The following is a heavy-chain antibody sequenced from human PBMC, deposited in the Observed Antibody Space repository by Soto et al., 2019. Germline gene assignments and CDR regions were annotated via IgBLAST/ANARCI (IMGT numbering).Heavy chain of an antibody. V-gene: IGHV4-30-2*01. CDR1: GGSISSGGYS. Sequence: QLQLQESGSGLVKPSQTLSLTCAVSGGSISSGGYSWSWIRQPPGKGLEWIGYIYHSGSTYYNPSLKSRVTISVDRSKNQFSLKLSSVSAADTAVYYCSRAGGLGAVAVDYWGQGTLVTVSS. D-gene: IGHD6-19*01. CDR3: SRAGGLGAVAVDY. J-gene: IGHJ4*02. CDR2: IYHSGST.